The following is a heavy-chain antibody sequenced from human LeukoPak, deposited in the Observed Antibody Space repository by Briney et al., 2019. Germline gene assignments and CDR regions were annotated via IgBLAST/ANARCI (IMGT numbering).Heavy chain of an antibody. CDR3: ARGFRFPDV. J-gene: IGHJ6*04. V-gene: IGHV3-11*04. D-gene: IGHD2-21*01. Sequence: GGSLRLSCAASGFTFSDYYMSWIRQAPGKGLEWVSVKCRFTISRDNAKNSLYLQMNSLRAEDTAVYYCARGFRFPDVWGKGTTVTVSS. CDR1: GFTFSDYY.